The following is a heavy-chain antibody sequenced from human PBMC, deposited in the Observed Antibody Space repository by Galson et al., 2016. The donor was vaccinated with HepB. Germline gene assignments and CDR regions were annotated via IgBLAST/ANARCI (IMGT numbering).Heavy chain of an antibody. Sequence: SLRLSCAASGFTFSTYAMSWVRQAPGKGLEWVSVTSGSSGRIYYIDSVKGRFTISRDNSKNTLYLQMNSLTGDDTAIYYCAKGMKVTTIYTNFDYWGQGTLVAVSS. D-gene: IGHD2-21*02. V-gene: IGHV3-23*01. CDR1: GFTFSTYA. CDR2: TSGSSGRI. J-gene: IGHJ4*02. CDR3: AKGMKVTTIYTNFDY.